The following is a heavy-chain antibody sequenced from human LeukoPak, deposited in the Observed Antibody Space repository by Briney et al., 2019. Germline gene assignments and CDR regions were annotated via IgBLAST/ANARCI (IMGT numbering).Heavy chain of an antibody. Sequence: PGGSLRLSCAASGLTFSSHWMHWVRQAPGKGLVWVSRITNDGSSTTYADSVKGRFTISSDNSRNTLYLQMNSLRAEDTAVYYCARQTSASTTFDYWGQGTLVTVSS. V-gene: IGHV3-74*01. CDR2: ITNDGSST. CDR1: GLTFSSHW. D-gene: IGHD1-26*01. CDR3: ARQTSASTTFDY. J-gene: IGHJ4*02.